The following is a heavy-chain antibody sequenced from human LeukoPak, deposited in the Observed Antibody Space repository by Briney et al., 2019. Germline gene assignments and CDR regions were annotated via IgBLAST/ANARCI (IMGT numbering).Heavy chain of an antibody. J-gene: IGHJ3*02. CDR2: IYYSGST. Sequence: SETLSLTCTVSGGSISSYYWSWIRQPPGKGLEWIGYIYYSGSTNYNPSLKSRVTISVDTSKNQFSLKLSSVTAADTAVYYCARARLVGPLDDAFDIWGQGTMVTVSS. V-gene: IGHV4-59*01. CDR1: GGSISSYY. D-gene: IGHD6-19*01. CDR3: ARARLVGPLDDAFDI.